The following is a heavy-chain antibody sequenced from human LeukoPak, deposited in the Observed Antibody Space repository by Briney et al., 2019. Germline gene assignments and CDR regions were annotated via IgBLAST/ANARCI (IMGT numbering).Heavy chain of an antibody. CDR1: GGSFSGYY. CDR3: ARGPYYYGSGTFYYYCGMDV. Sequence: SETLSLTCAAYGGSFSGYYWSWIRQPPGKGLEWIGEINHSGSTNYNPSLKSRVTISVVTSKNQFSLKLSSVTAAHTAVYYCARGPYYYGSGTFYYYCGMDVWGKGTTVTVSS. V-gene: IGHV4-34*01. J-gene: IGHJ6*04. D-gene: IGHD3-10*01. CDR2: INHSGST.